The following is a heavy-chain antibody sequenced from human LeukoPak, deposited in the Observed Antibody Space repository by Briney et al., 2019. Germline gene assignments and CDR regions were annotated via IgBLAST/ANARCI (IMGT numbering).Heavy chain of an antibody. D-gene: IGHD4-17*01. Sequence: PSETLSLTCTVSGGSISSGDYYWSWIRQPPGKGLEWIGYIYYSGSTYYNPSLKSRVTISVDTSKNQFSLKLSSVTAADTAVYYCARGPDYASKRGGFDYWGQGTLVTVSS. CDR2: IYYSGST. J-gene: IGHJ4*02. CDR3: ARGPDYASKRGGFDY. V-gene: IGHV4-30-4*01. CDR1: GGSISSGDYY.